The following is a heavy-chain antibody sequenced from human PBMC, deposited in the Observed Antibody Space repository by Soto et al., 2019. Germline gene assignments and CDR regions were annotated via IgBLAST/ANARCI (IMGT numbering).Heavy chain of an antibody. Sequence: GCSVKVSCKASGYTFPVYYMHWVRQAPGQGPEWMGIINPSGGSTSYGQKFQGQVPTTRDTSTSTVYMDLSSLRSEDTAVYYCAREEGARILTGYGAIYGMDFWGQGTRVTVSS. V-gene: IGHV1-46*01. CDR1: GYTFPVYY. J-gene: IGHJ6*02. D-gene: IGHD3-9*01. CDR3: AREEGARILTGYGAIYGMDF. CDR2: INPSGGST.